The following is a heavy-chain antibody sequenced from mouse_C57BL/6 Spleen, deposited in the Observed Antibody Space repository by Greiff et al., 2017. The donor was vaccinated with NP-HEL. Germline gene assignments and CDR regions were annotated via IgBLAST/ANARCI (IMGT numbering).Heavy chain of an antibody. Sequence: QVQLQQPGAELVKPGASVKLSCKASGYTFTSYWMHWVKQRPGRGLEWIGRIYPNSGGTKYNEKFKSKATLTVDKPSSTAYMQLSSLTSEDSAVYYCARFDYYGSSLDYWGQGTLVTVSA. CDR2: IYPNSGGT. CDR1: GYTFTSYW. V-gene: IGHV1-72*01. CDR3: ARFDYYGSSLDY. D-gene: IGHD1-1*01. J-gene: IGHJ3*01.